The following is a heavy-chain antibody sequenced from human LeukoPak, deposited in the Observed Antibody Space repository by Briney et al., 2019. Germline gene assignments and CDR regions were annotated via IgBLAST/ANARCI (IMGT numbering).Heavy chain of an antibody. Sequence: GASVKVSCKASGFTFTSDGISWGRQAPGQGLEWMGWISAYNGNTNCAQKLQGRVTMTTDTSTSTAYMELRSLRSDDTAVYYCARDLLPRYFDWLSPLYYFDYWGQGTLVTVSS. V-gene: IGHV1-18*01. CDR1: GFTFTSDG. D-gene: IGHD3-9*01. J-gene: IGHJ4*02. CDR3: ARDLLPRYFDWLSPLYYFDY. CDR2: ISAYNGNT.